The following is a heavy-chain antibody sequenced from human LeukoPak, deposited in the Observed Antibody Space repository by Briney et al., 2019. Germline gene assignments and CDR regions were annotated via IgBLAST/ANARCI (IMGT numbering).Heavy chain of an antibody. J-gene: IGHJ2*01. CDR3: ARDRTTHWYFDL. CDR2: IYYSGST. D-gene: IGHD4-11*01. Sequence: PSETLSLTCTVSGGSISSSSYYWGWIRQPPGKGLEWIGSIYYSGSTYYNPSLKSRVTISVDTSKNQFSLKLSSVTAADTAVYYCARDRTTHWYFDLWGRGTLVTVSS. V-gene: IGHV4-39*07. CDR1: GGSISSSSYY.